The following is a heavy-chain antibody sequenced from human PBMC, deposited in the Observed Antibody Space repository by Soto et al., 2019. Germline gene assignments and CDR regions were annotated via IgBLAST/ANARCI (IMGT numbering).Heavy chain of an antibody. Sequence: SESLSLTCAVSGDSISSSSYYWAWIRQPPGKGLEWIGSIHYRANSYYSPSLKSRITISVDTSKNQISLRLSSVTAADTAVYYCARPLQLAVSGFDPWGQGTLVTVSS. CDR2: IHYRANS. CDR1: GDSISSSSYY. J-gene: IGHJ5*02. D-gene: IGHD3-3*02. CDR3: ARPLQLAVSGFDP. V-gene: IGHV4-39*01.